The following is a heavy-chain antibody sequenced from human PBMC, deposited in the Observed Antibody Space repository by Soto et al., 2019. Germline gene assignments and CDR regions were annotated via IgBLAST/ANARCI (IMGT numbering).Heavy chain of an antibody. Sequence: PGGSLRLSCAASGFTVSSNYMSWVRQAPGKGLEWVSVIYSGGSTYYADSVKGRFTISRDNSKNTLYLQMNSLGAEDTAVYYCARESYYYDSSGYYYDYYYYGMDVWGQGTTVTVSS. CDR2: IYSGGST. V-gene: IGHV3-53*01. CDR3: ARESYYYDSSGYYYDYYYYGMDV. D-gene: IGHD3-22*01. J-gene: IGHJ6*02. CDR1: GFTVSSNY.